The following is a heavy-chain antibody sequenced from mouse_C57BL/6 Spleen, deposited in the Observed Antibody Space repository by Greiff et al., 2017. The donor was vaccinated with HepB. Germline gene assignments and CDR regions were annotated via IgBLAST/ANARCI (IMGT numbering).Heavy chain of an antibody. CDR3: ARGGKLTGNAY. V-gene: IGHV1-53*01. J-gene: IGHJ3*01. CDR1: GYTFTSYL. CDR2: INPSNGGT. Sequence: QVQLKQPGTELVKPGSSVKLSCKASGYTFTSYLMLWVKQRPGQGLEWIGNINPSNGGTNYNEKFKSKTTLTVDKSSSTAYMQLSSLTSEDSTVYYCARGGKLTGNAYWGQGTLVTVSA.